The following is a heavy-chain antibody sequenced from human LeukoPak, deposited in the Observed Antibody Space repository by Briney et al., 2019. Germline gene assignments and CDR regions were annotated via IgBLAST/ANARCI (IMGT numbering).Heavy chain of an antibody. V-gene: IGHV3-23*01. J-gene: IGHJ4*02. CDR2: ISGSGGST. D-gene: IGHD3-3*01. CDR1: GFTFSSYA. CDR3: AKDWDYDFWSGYYRPYYFDY. Sequence: PGGSLRLSCAASGFTFSSYAMSWVRQAPGKGLEWVSAISGSGGSTYYADSVKGRFTISRDNSKNTLYLQMNSLRAEDTAVYYCAKDWDYDFWSGYYRPYYFDYWGQGTLVTVSS.